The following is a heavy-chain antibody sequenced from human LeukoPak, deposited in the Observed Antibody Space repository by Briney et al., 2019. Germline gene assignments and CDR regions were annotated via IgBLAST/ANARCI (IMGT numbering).Heavy chain of an antibody. D-gene: IGHD3-3*01. V-gene: IGHV4-34*01. CDR1: GGSFSGYY. CDR2: INHSGST. Sequence: SETLSLTCAVYGGSFSGYYWSWIRQPPGKGLEWIGEINHSGSTNYNPSLKSRVTISVDTSKNQFSLKLSSVTAADTAVYYCAREYYDFRSGYYPTLDYWGQGTLVTVSS. CDR3: AREYYDFRSGYYPTLDY. J-gene: IGHJ4*02.